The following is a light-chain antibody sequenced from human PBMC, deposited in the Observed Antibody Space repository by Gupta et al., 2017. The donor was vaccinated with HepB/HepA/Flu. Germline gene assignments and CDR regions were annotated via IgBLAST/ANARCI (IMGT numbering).Light chain of an antibody. CDR1: QSISSW. V-gene: IGKV1-5*03. J-gene: IGKJ2*04. CDR3: QQYNRDSFMCS. Sequence: DIQMTQSPSTLSASVGDRVTITCRASQSISSWLAWYKQKPGKAPKLLIYKASSLERGVPSRFSGSGSGTEFTLTISSRQPDDFATYYCQQYNRDSFMCSFGQGTKLEIK. CDR2: KAS.